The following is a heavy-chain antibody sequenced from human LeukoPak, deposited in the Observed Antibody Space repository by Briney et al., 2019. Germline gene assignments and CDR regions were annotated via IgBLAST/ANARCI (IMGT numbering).Heavy chain of an antibody. J-gene: IGHJ3*02. CDR3: ARDRQDTILHSGAFDI. D-gene: IGHD2-21*01. Sequence: GRSLRLSCAASGFTFSTYFMHWVRQAPGKGLEWVADIASDGSHTFYVESVKGRFTISRDNSKNTLYLQMNSLRAEDTAVYFCARDRQDTILHSGAFDIWGQGTMVTVSS. CDR1: GFTFSTYF. V-gene: IGHV3-30-3*01. CDR2: IASDGSHT.